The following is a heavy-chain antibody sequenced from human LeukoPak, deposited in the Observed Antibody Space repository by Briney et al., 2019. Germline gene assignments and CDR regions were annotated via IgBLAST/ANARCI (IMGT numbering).Heavy chain of an antibody. CDR1: GFTFSSYS. CDR2: ISSSISYV. CDR3: GRVDYDSSGYWPDLDY. J-gene: IGHJ4*02. V-gene: IGHV3-21*01. Sequence: GGSLRLSCAASGFTFSSYSMNWVRQAPGKGLEWVSSISSSISYVYYADSVKGRFTISRDNAKNSLYLQMSSLRAEDTAAYYCGRVDYDSSGYWPDLDYWGQGTLVTVSS. D-gene: IGHD3-22*01.